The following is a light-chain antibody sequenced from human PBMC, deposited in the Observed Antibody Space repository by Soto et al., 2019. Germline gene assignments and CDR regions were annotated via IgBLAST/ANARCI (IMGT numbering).Light chain of an antibody. V-gene: IGKV4-1*01. J-gene: IGKJ1*01. CDR3: QQYNNWPRT. CDR1: QRLFYSYNNKNY. Sequence: DFVLTLSPDSLAVSLCDRATISWKSSQRLFYSYNNKNYLAWYQQKPGQAPRLLIHSASRRASGIPATFSGSGSGTEFTLTVSSLQSEDFAVYYCQQYNNWPRTFGQGTKVDI. CDR2: SAS.